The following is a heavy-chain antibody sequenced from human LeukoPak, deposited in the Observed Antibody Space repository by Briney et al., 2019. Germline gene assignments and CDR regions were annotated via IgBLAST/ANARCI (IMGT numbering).Heavy chain of an antibody. CDR3: AREGLTSTPNNAFDI. J-gene: IGHJ3*02. CDR1: GFIFSSYG. Sequence: GGSLGLSCAASGFIFSSYGMLWVRQARGKGLEWVVVLWSDENKKFYADCVKGLFTISRDNFKSTLYLQMDSLRVEDTAVYYCAREGLTSTPNNAFDIWGQGSVVTVSS. D-gene: IGHD4-23*01. CDR2: LWSDENKK. V-gene: IGHV3-33*01.